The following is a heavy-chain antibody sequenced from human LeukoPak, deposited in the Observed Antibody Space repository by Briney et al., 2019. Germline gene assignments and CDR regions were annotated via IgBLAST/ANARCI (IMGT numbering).Heavy chain of an antibody. CDR1: GFTFSSYA. J-gene: IGHJ4*02. CDR3: AKSDSSGYYGGDY. V-gene: IGHV3-30-3*02. D-gene: IGHD3-22*01. CDR2: ISYDGSNK. Sequence: GGSLRLSCAASGFTFSSYAMHWVRQAPGKWLEWVAVISYDGSNKYYADSVKGRFTISRDNSKNTLYLQMNSLRAEDTAVYYCAKSDSSGYYGGDYWGQGTLVTVSS.